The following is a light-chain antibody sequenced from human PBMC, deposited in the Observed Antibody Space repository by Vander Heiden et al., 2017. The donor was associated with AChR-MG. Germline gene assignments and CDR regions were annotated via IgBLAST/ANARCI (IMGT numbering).Light chain of an antibody. CDR2: RDS. J-gene: IGLJ2*01. CDR3: QVWDSNTAV. CDR1: NIGLKN. V-gene: IGLV3-9*01. Sequence: SYELSQPLSVSVALGQTASITCGGNNIGLKNVHWYQQRPGQAPVLVIYRDSDRPSGIPERFSGSNSGNTATLTISRAQAGDETDYYCQVWDSNTAVFGGGTKLTVL.